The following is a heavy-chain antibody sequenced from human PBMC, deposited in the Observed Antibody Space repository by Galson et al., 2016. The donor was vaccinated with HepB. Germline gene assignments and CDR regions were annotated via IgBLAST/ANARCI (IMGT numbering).Heavy chain of an antibody. CDR2: TRNRARSYTT. CDR3: ARTGLGDFDY. CDR1: GFILSDYY. J-gene: IGHJ4*02. D-gene: IGHD5/OR15-5a*01. Sequence: SLRLSCAASGFILSDYYMDWVRQAPGKGLEWVGRTRNRARSYTTDYGASVKGSFIISRDNSKSSVYLQMNGLKPEDTAVYYCARTGLGDFDYWGRGTLVTVSS. V-gene: IGHV3-72*01.